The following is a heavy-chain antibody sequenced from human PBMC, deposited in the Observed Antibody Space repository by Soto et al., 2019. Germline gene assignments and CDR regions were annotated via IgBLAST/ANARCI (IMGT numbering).Heavy chain of an antibody. D-gene: IGHD3-3*01. CDR3: ATAVRFLEWFPPNDY. CDR2: FDPEDGET. Sequence: GASVKVSCKVSGYTLTELSMHWVRQAPGKGLEWMGGFDPEDGETIYAQKFQGRVTMTEDTSTDTAYMELSSLRSEDTAVYYCATAVRFLEWFPPNDYWGQGTLVPVSS. J-gene: IGHJ4*02. V-gene: IGHV1-24*01. CDR1: GYTLTELS.